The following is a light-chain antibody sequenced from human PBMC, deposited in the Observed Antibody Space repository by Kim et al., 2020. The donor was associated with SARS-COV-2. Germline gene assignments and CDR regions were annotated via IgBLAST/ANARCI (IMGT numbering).Light chain of an antibody. CDR1: QSMSSW. V-gene: IGKV1-5*02. J-gene: IGKJ2*01. CDR2: DAS. Sequence: SAFGGERVHIMWRTSQSMSSWLAWYQQKPGKAPKPLIYDASSLEGGVPSRFSGSGSGTDFTLTISSLQPDDFATYYCKQYHSYPYTFGQGTKLEI. CDR3: KQYHSYPYT.